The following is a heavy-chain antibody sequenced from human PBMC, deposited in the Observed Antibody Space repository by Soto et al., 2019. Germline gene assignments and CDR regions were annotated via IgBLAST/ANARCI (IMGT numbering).Heavy chain of an antibody. CDR1: GYSITNVNW. Sequence: PSETLSLTCAVSGYSITNVNWWAWIRQPPGKGLEWIGYIFHSGTTHYNPSLKSRVTMSVDTSKNQFSLKLSTVTAADTAVYYCARLTRTGELRVDYWGQGTLVTVSS. CDR3: ARLTRTGELRVDY. D-gene: IGHD3-16*01. CDR2: IFHSGTT. J-gene: IGHJ4*02. V-gene: IGHV4-28*01.